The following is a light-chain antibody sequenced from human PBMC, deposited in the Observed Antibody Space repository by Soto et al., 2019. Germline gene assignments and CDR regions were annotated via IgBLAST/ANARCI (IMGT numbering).Light chain of an antibody. CDR1: SSDIGSLNL. V-gene: IGLV2-23*01. Sequence: QSVLTQPASVSGSPGQSITISCTGTSSDIGSLNLVSWYQQHSGKAPTLIIYEASKRPSGVSNRFSGSKSGNTASLTISGLQAEDEADYYCCSNRDTSYVFGAGTKLTVL. CDR3: CSNRDTSYV. CDR2: EAS. J-gene: IGLJ1*01.